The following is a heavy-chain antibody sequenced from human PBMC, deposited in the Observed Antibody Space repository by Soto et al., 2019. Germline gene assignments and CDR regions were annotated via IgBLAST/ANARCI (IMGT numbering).Heavy chain of an antibody. CDR2: ISGGSTYI. J-gene: IGHJ4*02. CDR1: GFTFSSYS. CDR3: ARDRGYSSFDY. Sequence: PGGSLRLSCAASGFTFSSYSMNWVRQAPGKGLEWVSSISGGSTYINYADSVRGRFTISRDNAKNSLYLQLNSLRAEDTAVYYCARDRGYSSFDYWGLGTLVTVSS. D-gene: IGHD5-18*01. V-gene: IGHV3-21*01.